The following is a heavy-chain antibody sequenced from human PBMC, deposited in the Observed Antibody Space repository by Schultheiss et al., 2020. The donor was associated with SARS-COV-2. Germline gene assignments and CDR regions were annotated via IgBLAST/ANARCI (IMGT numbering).Heavy chain of an antibody. V-gene: IGHV3-21*01. Sequence: GASLKISCAASGFTFSSYSMNWVRQAPGKGLEWVSSISSSSSYIYYADSVKGRFTISRDNAKNSLYLQMNSLRAEDTAVYYCARELGIRVGYSYGSFYYYFGVEVLGHGTTVT. D-gene: IGHD5-18*01. CDR2: ISSSSSYI. CDR3: ARELGIRVGYSYGSFYYYFGVEV. CDR1: GFTFSSYS. J-gene: IGHJ6*01.